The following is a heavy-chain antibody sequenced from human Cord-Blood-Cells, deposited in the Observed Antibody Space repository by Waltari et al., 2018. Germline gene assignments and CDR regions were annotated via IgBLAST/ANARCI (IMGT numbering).Heavy chain of an antibody. V-gene: IGHV1-8*03. J-gene: IGHJ3*02. CDR3: ARYSISSFAFDI. Sequence: QVQLVQSGAEVKKPGASVKVSCKASGYTFTSYDINCVRQATGQGLECEVLMNPNSGNTGYAQKVQGRVTSTRNTSRSTAYMGLSSLRSEDTAVYYCARYSISSFAFDIWGQGTMVTVSS. D-gene: IGHD6-6*01. CDR2: MNPNSGNT. CDR1: GYTFTSYD.